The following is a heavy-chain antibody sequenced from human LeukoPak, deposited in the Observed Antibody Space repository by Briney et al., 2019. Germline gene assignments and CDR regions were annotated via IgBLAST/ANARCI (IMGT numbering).Heavy chain of an antibody. V-gene: IGHV3-30*03. CDR3: ARACGDSFDFETPKDYYYYGVDV. J-gene: IGHJ6*02. D-gene: IGHD3-3*01. Sequence: PGGSLRLSCTASGFTFRNYGMHWFRQAPGKGLEWVAVTSYNGSKKYYVDSVKGRFTVSRDNSKNTLYVQMNSLRPEDTAVYYCARACGDSFDFETPKDYYYYGVDVWGQGTAVIVSS. CDR2: TSYNGSKK. CDR1: GFTFRNYG.